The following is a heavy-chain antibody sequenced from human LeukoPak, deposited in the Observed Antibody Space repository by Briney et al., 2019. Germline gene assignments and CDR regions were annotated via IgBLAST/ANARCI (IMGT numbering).Heavy chain of an antibody. CDR3: ARVGRVVDDAFDI. V-gene: IGHV4-59*01. CDR1: GGSISSYY. D-gene: IGHD3-3*01. Sequence: SETLSLTCTVSGGSISSYYWSWIRQPPGKGLEWIGYIYYSGSTNYNPSLKSRVTISVDTSKNQFSLKLSSVTAADTAVYYCARVGRVVDDAFDIWGQGTMATVSS. CDR2: IYYSGST. J-gene: IGHJ3*02.